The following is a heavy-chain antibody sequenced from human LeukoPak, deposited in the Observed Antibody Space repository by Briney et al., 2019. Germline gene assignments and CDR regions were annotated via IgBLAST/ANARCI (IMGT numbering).Heavy chain of an antibody. CDR1: GYTFTSYY. J-gene: IGHJ4*02. Sequence: ASVKVSCKASGYTFTSYYMHWVRQAPGQGLEWMGIINPSGGSTIYAQKLQGRVTMTRDTSTSTVYTELSSLRSDDTAVYYWARVDTAMAIGYWGQGTLVTVSS. CDR2: INPSGGST. CDR3: ARVDTAMAIGY. D-gene: IGHD5-18*01. V-gene: IGHV1-46*04.